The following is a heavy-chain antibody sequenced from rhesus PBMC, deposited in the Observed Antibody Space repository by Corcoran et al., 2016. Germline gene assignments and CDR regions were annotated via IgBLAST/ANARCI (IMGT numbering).Heavy chain of an antibody. CDR3: ARRDSSGWYYFDY. J-gene: IGHJ4*01. CDR1: GGSISRRYC. D-gene: IGHD6-31*01. CDR2: IYGSGGST. Sequence: QVQLQESGPGVVTPSETLSLTCAFSGGSISRRYCWRWIRQSPGQGLEWIGGIYGSGGSTEDNPALKSRGTISIDTAKNQFSLKLSSVTAADTAGYYCARRDSSGWYYFDYWGQGVLVTVSS. V-gene: IGHV4-93*02.